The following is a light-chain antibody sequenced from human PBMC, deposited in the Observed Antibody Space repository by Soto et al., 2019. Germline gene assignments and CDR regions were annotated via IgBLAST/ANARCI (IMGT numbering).Light chain of an antibody. V-gene: IGKV3D-20*02. CDR3: QQRSNWPPIT. CDR1: RDVYINA. CDR2: GAS. J-gene: IGKJ5*01. Sequence: VVLTQSPATLSLSPGEPATLSCRASRDVYINALAWYQQKPGRTPTLLIYGASTRATGIPDRFSATGSGTEFSLTISSVEPEDFAVYYCQQRSNWPPITFGQGTRLEIK.